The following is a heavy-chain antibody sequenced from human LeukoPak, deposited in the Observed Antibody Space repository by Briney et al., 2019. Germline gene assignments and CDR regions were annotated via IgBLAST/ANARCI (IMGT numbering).Heavy chain of an antibody. V-gene: IGHV1-18*01. CDR2: ISAYNGNT. D-gene: IGHD3-16*01. CDR1: GYTFTNYG. Sequence: ASVKVSCKASGYTFTNYGISWVRQAPGQGLEWMGWISAYNGNTKCAQKLQGRVTMTTDTSTSTAYMELRSLRSDDTAVYYCAREDYAHGAFDIWGQGTMVTVSS. CDR3: AREDYAHGAFDI. J-gene: IGHJ3*02.